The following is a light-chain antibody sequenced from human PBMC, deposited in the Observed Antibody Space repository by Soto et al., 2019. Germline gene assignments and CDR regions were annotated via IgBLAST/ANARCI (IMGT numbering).Light chain of an antibody. Sequence: QSVLTQPPSVSGAPGQRVTISCTGSSSNIGAAYDVPWYQHLPGKGPKLLIYGNSYRPSGVPDRFSGSTSGTSASLAITGLQAEEEADYYCQSYDSSLSGVVFGGGTKLTVL. J-gene: IGLJ2*01. V-gene: IGLV1-40*01. CDR2: GNS. CDR1: SSNIGAAYD. CDR3: QSYDSSLSGVV.